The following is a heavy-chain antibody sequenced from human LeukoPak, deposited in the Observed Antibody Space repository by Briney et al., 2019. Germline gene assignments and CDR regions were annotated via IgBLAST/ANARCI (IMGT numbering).Heavy chain of an antibody. CDR1: GFTLSGYC. D-gene: IGHD3-22*01. V-gene: IGHV3-7*04. J-gene: IGHJ3*02. CDR2: INRDGGQR. CDR3: GRDISPDDYFDSHKCYYDAFDI. Sequence: PGGSLRLSCAASGFTLSGYCMTWVRQAPGKGLEWVSNINRDGGQRSYVDSVKGRFAISRDNAKNSLYLQMSSLKTEDTAVYYCGRDISPDDYFDSHKCYYDAFDIWGQGTLVTVSS.